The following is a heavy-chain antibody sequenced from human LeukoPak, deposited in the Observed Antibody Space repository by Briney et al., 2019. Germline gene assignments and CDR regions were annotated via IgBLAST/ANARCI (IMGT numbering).Heavy chain of an antibody. V-gene: IGHV3-23*01. CDR2: ISGSGGST. D-gene: IGHD6-19*01. J-gene: IGHJ4*02. Sequence: GGSLRLSCAASGFTFSSYAMSWVRQAPGKGLEWVSAISGSGGSTYYADSVKGRFTISRDNSKNTLYLQMNSLRAEDTAVYYCAKDLEEQWQVPNFDYWGQGTLVTVSS. CDR1: GFTFSSYA. CDR3: AKDLEEQWQVPNFDY.